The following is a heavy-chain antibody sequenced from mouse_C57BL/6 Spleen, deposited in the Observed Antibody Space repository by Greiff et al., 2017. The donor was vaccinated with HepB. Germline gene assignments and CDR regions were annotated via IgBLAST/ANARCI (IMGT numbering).Heavy chain of an antibody. J-gene: IGHJ2*01. CDR2: INPSSGYT. D-gene: IGHD1-1*01. CDR3: ARWAYGSSYGMDY. Sequence: QVQLQQSGAELARPGASVKMSCKASGYTFTSYTMHWVKQRPGQGLEWIGYINPSSGYTKYNQKFKDKATLTADKSSSTAYLQLSSLTSEDSAGYYCARWAYGSSYGMDYWGQGTTLTVSS. CDR1: GYTFTSYT. V-gene: IGHV1-4*01.